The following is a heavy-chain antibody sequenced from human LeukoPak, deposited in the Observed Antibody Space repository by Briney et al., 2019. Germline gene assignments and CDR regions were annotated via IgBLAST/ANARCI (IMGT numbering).Heavy chain of an antibody. V-gene: IGHV3-74*01. CDR3: ARDAPYYYDSSGSDY. CDR1: GFTFSSNW. D-gene: IGHD3-22*01. J-gene: IGHJ4*02. Sequence: PGGSLRLSCAASGFTFSSNWMHWVRQAPGKGLVWVSRINEDGSTTNYADSVKGRSTIFRDNAKNTLYLQMNSLRAEDTAVYYCARDAPYYYDSSGSDYWGQGTLVTVSS. CDR2: INEDGSTT.